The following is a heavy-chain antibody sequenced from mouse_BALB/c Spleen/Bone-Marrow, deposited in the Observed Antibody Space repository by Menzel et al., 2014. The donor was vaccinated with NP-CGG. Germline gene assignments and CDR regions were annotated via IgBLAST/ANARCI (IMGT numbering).Heavy chain of an antibody. Sequence: QVQLQQPGPGLVAPSQSLSITCTVSGFSLTSYGVHWVRQPPGKGLEWLGVIWAGGSTNYNSALMSRLSISKDNSKSQVFLKMNSLQTDDTAMYYCASLYLFAYWGQGTLVTVSA. CDR2: IWAGGST. V-gene: IGHV2-9*02. CDR3: ASLYLFAY. CDR1: GFSLTSYG. J-gene: IGHJ3*01. D-gene: IGHD5-1-1*01.